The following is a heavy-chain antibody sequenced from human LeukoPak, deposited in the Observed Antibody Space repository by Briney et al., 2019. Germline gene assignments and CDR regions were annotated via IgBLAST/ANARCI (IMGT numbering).Heavy chain of an antibody. CDR2: IYYSGST. V-gene: IGHV4-31*03. Sequence: SQTLSLTCTVSGGSISSGGYYWSWIRQHPGKGLEWIGYIYYSGSTYYNPSLKSRVTISVDTSKNQFSLKLSSVTAADTAVYYCARLGYSSGWSPNDAFDIWGQGTMVTVSS. CDR1: GGSISSGGYY. J-gene: IGHJ3*02. D-gene: IGHD6-19*01. CDR3: ARLGYSSGWSPNDAFDI.